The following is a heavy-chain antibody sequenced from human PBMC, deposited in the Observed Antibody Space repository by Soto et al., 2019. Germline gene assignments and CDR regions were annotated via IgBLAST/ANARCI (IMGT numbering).Heavy chain of an antibody. V-gene: IGHV3-30*18. CDR1: GFTFSSYG. Sequence: PGGSLRLSCAASGFTFSSYGMHWVRQAPGKGLEWVAVISYDGSNKYYADSVKGRFTISRDNSKNTLYLQMNSLRAEDTAVYYCAKDGKQQLVPFYYYGMDVWGQGTTVTVSS. CDR2: ISYDGSNK. J-gene: IGHJ6*02. CDR3: AKDGKQQLVPFYYYGMDV. D-gene: IGHD6-13*01.